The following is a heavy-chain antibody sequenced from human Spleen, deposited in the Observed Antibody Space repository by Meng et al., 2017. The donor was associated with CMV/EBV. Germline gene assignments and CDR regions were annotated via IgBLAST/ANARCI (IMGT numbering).Heavy chain of an antibody. Sequence: TFRSYAMHWVRPAPGRGLEWVAVISYDGSNKYYADSVKGRFTTSRDNSKNTLYLQMNSLRAGDTAVYYCARGSRLLWFGELRGTFDYWGQGTLVTVSS. V-gene: IGHV3-30*04. CDR1: TFRSYA. D-gene: IGHD3-10*01. CDR2: ISYDGSNK. J-gene: IGHJ4*02. CDR3: ARGSRLLWFGELRGTFDY.